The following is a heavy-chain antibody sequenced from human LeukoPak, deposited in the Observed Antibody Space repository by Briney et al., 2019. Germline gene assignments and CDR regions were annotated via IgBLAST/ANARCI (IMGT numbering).Heavy chain of an antibody. D-gene: IGHD1-26*01. V-gene: IGHV3-33*01. Sequence: AGGSLRLSCAASGFTFSGHPILWVRQAPCKGLEWVAVIWYDGSNQYYVDSVKGRFTVSRDNAKNTLYLQMNSLRAEDTAVYYCATDRNSGKYYDYWGQGTLVTVSS. CDR3: ATDRNSGKYYDY. CDR2: IWYDGSNQ. CDR1: GFTFSGHP. J-gene: IGHJ4*02.